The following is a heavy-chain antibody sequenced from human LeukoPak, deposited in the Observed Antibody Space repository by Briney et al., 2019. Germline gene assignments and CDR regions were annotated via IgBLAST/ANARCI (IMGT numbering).Heavy chain of an antibody. CDR2: IRSDGSGT. J-gene: IGHJ4*02. D-gene: IGHD6-19*01. CDR3: TRRYGGHSGWAGYHDS. V-gene: IGHV3-64*01. Sequence: RPGGSLRLSCVASGFSFSAYIMHWVRQAPGKGLEYVSAIRSDGSGTFYPNSVKGRFTISRDNSKSTLYLQMGSLRAEDTAVYYCTRRYGGHSGWAGYHDSWGQGTLVTVSS. CDR1: GFSFSAYI.